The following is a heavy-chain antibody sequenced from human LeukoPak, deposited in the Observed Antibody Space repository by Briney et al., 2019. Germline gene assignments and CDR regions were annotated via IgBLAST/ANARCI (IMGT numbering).Heavy chain of an antibody. CDR3: AKDAPDSGYDWGLSY. Sequence: GGSLRFSCAASGFTFSSYGMHWVRQAPGKGLEGVAVISYDGSNKNFGDSVKGRFTISRDNSKNTVYLQMNSLRAEDTAVYYCAKDAPDSGYDWGLSYWGQGTLVTVSS. J-gene: IGHJ4*02. V-gene: IGHV3-30*18. D-gene: IGHD5-12*01. CDR1: GFTFSSYG. CDR2: ISYDGSNK.